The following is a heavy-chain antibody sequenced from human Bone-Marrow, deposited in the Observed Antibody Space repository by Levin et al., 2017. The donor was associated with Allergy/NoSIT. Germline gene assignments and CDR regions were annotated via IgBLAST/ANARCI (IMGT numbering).Heavy chain of an antibody. CDR1: GFTFSNSS. CDR3: ARDCPHLSYSSAWYYYYGMDV. J-gene: IGHJ6*02. V-gene: IGHV3-48*02. D-gene: IGHD6-25*01. Sequence: GESLKISCAASGFTFSNSSMNWVRQAPGKGLEWVSYISDSSSSIFYADSVKGRFTISRDNAKNSLFLQMNSLRDEDTAVYYCARDCPHLSYSSAWYYYYGMDVWGQGTTVTVSS. CDR2: ISDSSSSI.